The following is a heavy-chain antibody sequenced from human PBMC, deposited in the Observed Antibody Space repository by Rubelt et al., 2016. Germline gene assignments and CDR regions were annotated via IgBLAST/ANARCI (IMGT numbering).Heavy chain of an antibody. J-gene: IGHJ4*02. CDR3: ASGGSFFDH. CDR1: GFTFSSTN. D-gene: IGHD3-10*01. V-gene: IGHV3-21*01. Sequence: VQLVESGGDLVQAGGSLRLSCAASGFTFSSTNMNWVRPGPGKGLEWASSFSGNSANIYYADSVRGRVTISRDKARNSLYLQMNSLGAEDTAVYYCASGGSFFDHWGQGTLVTVSS. CDR2: FSGNSANI.